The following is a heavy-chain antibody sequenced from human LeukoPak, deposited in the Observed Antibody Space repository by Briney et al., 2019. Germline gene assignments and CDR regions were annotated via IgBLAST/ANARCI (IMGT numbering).Heavy chain of an antibody. Sequence: SETLSLTCTVSGGSISSGGYYWSWIRQHPGKGLEWIGYIYYSGSTYYNPSLKSRVTMSVDTSKNQFSLKLSSVTAADTAVYYCARDRGEWLSGPYYFDYWGQGTLVTVSS. CDR3: ARDRGEWLSGPYYFDY. CDR2: IYYSGST. D-gene: IGHD3-3*01. V-gene: IGHV4-31*03. J-gene: IGHJ4*02. CDR1: GGSISSGGYY.